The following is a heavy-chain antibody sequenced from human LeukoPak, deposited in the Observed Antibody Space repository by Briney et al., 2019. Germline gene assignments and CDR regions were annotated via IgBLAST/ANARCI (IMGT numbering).Heavy chain of an antibody. V-gene: IGHV4-39*07. J-gene: IGHJ5*02. CDR3: AMSGESLDP. D-gene: IGHD3-16*01. Sequence: PSETLSLTCTVSGGSISSSSYYWGWIRQPPGKGLEWIGSIYYSGSTYYNPSLKSRVTISVDTSKNQFSLKLSSVTAADTAVYYCAMSGESLDPWGQGTLVTVSS. CDR2: IYYSGST. CDR1: GGSISSSSYY.